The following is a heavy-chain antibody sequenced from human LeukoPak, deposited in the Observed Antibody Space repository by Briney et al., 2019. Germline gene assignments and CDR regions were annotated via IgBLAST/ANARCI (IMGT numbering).Heavy chain of an antibody. V-gene: IGHV3-30-3*01. Sequence: GRSLRLSCAASGVTFSSYAMHWVRQAPGKGLEWVAVISYDGSNKYYADSVKGRFTISRDNSKNTLYLQMNSLRAEDTAVYYCARARGRWVTNFDYWGQGTLVTVSS. D-gene: IGHD4-17*01. CDR2: ISYDGSNK. J-gene: IGHJ4*02. CDR1: GVTFSSYA. CDR3: ARARGRWVTNFDY.